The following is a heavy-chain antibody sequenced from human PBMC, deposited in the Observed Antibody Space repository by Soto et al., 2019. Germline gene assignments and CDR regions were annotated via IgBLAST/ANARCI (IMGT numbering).Heavy chain of an antibody. J-gene: IGHJ6*02. D-gene: IGHD2-21*01. CDR2: ISGSGGST. Sequence: EVQLLESGGGLVQPGGSLRLSCAASGFTFSSYAMSWVRQAPGKGLEWVSAISGSGGSTYYADSVKGRFTISRDNSKNTLYLQMNSLRAEDTAVYYCVFHMDYYYGMDVWGQGTTVTVSS. CDR3: VFHMDYYYGMDV. V-gene: IGHV3-23*01. CDR1: GFTFSSYA.